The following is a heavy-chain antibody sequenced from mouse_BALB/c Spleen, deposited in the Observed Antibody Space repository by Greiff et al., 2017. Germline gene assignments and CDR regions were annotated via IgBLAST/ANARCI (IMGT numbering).Heavy chain of an antibody. Sequence: VQLQQSGAELVKPGASVKLSCKASGYTFTSYYMYWVKQRPGQGLEWIGEINPSNGGTNFNEKFKSKATLTVDKSSSTAYMQLSSLTSEDSAVYYCTRSGYDGFAYWGQGTLVTVSA. CDR3: TRSGYDGFAY. J-gene: IGHJ3*01. CDR2: INPSNGGT. CDR1: GYTFTSYY. D-gene: IGHD2-10*02. V-gene: IGHV1S81*02.